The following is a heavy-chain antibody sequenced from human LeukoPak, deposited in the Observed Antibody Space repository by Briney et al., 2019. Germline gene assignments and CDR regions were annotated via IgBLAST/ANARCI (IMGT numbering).Heavy chain of an antibody. Sequence: SETLSLTCTVSGGSISSYYWSWIRQPPGKGLEWIGYIYYSGSTNYNPSLKSQVTISVDTSQNQFSLKLSSVTAADTAVYYCATLDSSGWFPGAFDIWGQGTMVTVSS. CDR2: IYYSGST. J-gene: IGHJ3*02. D-gene: IGHD6-19*01. CDR1: GGSISSYY. V-gene: IGHV4-59*08. CDR3: ATLDSSGWFPGAFDI.